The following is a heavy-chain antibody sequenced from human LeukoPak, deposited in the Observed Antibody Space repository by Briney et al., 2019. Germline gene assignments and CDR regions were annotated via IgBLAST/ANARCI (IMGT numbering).Heavy chain of an antibody. V-gene: IGHV3-49*04. Sequence: SGGSLRLSCTASGFTFGDYGMTWVRQAPGKGLEWVGFIRSNAYGGTTEYAASVKGRFTISRDDSKSIAYLQMNSLKTEDTAVYYCTRRASSADYWGQGTLVTVSS. CDR1: GFTFGDYG. CDR2: IRSNAYGGTT. J-gene: IGHJ4*02. CDR3: TRRASSADY.